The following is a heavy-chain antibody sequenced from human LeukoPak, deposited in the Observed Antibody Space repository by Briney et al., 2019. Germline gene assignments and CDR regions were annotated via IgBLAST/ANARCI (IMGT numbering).Heavy chain of an antibody. V-gene: IGHV4-59*02. CDR3: ARARYANAWYAFDI. Sequence: SETLSLTCTVSGGSVCSYYWSWIRRPPGRGLEWIAYLSHSGSSDSNPSLTSRVTTLVDTSKNQFSLKLTSVTAADTAVYYCARARYANAWYAFDIWGHGTMVTVSS. D-gene: IGHD2-2*01. CDR2: LSHSGSS. J-gene: IGHJ3*02. CDR1: GGSVCSYY.